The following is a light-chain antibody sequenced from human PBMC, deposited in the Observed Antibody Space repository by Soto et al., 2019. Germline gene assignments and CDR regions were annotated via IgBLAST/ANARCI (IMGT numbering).Light chain of an antibody. CDR3: QQFIDAWS. CDR2: DAS. V-gene: IGKV1-5*01. J-gene: IGKJ1*01. CDR1: QSINNR. Sequence: IQMTQSPSTLSASIGDRVTITCRASQSINNRLAWYQQMPVKAPNLLIYDASSLESGVPSRFRGSRSETEFTLTISGLQPDDFATYYYQQFIDAWSFDEGTVVDIK.